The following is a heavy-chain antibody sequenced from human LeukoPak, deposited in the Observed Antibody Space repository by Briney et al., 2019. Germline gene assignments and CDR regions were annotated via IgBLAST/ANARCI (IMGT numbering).Heavy chain of an antibody. CDR1: GGSISSYY. J-gene: IGHJ5*02. CDR2: IYYSGST. D-gene: IGHD5-24*01. CDR3: VRHPREYNWFDP. Sequence: SETLSLTCTVSGGSISSYYWSWIRQPPGKGLEWIGYIYYSGSTNYNPSLKSRVTISVDTSKNQFSLKLSSVTAADTAVYYCVRHPREYNWFDPWGQGTLVTVSS. V-gene: IGHV4-59*08.